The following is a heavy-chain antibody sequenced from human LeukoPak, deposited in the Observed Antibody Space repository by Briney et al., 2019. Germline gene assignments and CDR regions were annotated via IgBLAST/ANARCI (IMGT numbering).Heavy chain of an antibody. V-gene: IGHV4-39*07. CDR2: IYYSGNT. Sequence: SETQSLTCTVSGGSISSSNYYWGWIRQPPGKGLEWIGSIYYSGNTYYNPSLKSRVTISVDASKNQFSLKLSSVTAADTAVYYCATDFWSGTNIIDYWGQGTLVTVSS. D-gene: IGHD3-3*01. CDR1: GGSISSSNYY. CDR3: ATDFWSGTNIIDY. J-gene: IGHJ4*02.